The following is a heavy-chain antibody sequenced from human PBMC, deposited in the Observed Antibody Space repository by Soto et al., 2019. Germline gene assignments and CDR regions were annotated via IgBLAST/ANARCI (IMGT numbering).Heavy chain of an antibody. V-gene: IGHV3-23*01. J-gene: IGHJ6*02. Sequence: EVQLLESGGGVAQRGGSLRLSCAASGFTVSSHAMSWVRQAPGKGLEWVASVSGSGDGTYYGESVKGRFTISRDSSSRTLYLQMNNLRGDDTAVYFCTKSRRGILMVYGFGGMDVWGQGTTVTVSS. D-gene: IGHD2-8*01. CDR3: TKSRRGILMVYGFGGMDV. CDR2: VSGSGDGT. CDR1: GFTVSSHA.